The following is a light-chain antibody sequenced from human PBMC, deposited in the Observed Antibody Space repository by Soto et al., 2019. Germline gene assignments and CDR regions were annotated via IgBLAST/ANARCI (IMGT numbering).Light chain of an antibody. CDR2: DVS. Sequence: QSVLTQPASVSGSPGQSLSISCTGASSDVGRYNLVSWYQQHPCKAPKLIISDVSKRPSGVSHRFSGSRSGNTASLTISGLLAEDEADYYCCSYAGSDYVFGTGTKVTVL. J-gene: IGLJ1*01. V-gene: IGLV2-23*02. CDR1: SSDVGRYNL. CDR3: CSYAGSDYV.